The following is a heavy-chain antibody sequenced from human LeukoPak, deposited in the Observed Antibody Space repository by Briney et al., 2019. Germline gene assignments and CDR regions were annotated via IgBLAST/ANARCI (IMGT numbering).Heavy chain of an antibody. D-gene: IGHD3-10*01. J-gene: IGHJ4*02. CDR2: ISSSGSTI. Sequence: GGSLRLSCAASGFTFSSYEMNWVRQAPGKGLEWVSYISSSGSTIYYADSVKGRFTISRDNAKNSLYLQMNSLRAEDTAVYYCARDFQYGSGSYLDYWGQGTLVTVSS. CDR3: ARDFQYGSGSYLDY. CDR1: GFTFSSYE. V-gene: IGHV3-48*03.